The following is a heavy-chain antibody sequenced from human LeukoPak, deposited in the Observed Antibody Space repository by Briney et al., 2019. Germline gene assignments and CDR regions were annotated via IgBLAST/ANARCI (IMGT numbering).Heavy chain of an antibody. CDR1: GGSFSGYY. J-gene: IGHJ4*02. CDR3: ARGGDIVVVPAAI. V-gene: IGHV4-34*01. Sequence: SETLSLTCAVYGGSFSGYYWSWIRQPPGKGLEWIGEINHSGSANYNPSLKSRVTISVDTSKNQFSLKLSSVTAADTAVYHCARGGDIVVVPAAIWGQGTLVTVSS. CDR2: INHSGSA. D-gene: IGHD2-2*01.